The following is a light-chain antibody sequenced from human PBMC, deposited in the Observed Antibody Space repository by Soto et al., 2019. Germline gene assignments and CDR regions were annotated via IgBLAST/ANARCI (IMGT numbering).Light chain of an antibody. J-gene: IGKJ2*01. Sequence: EIVMTQSPATLSVSPGERATLSCRASQSVSSNLAWYQQKPGQAPRLLIYGASTRATCIPARFSGSESGTEFTLTISSLQSEDFAVYYCQQYNNWPPRYTFGQGTKLEIK. V-gene: IGKV3-15*01. CDR1: QSVSSN. CDR3: QQYNNWPPRYT. CDR2: GAS.